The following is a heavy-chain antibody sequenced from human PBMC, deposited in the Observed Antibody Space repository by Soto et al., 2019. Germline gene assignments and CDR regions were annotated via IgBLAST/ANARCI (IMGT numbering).Heavy chain of an antibody. J-gene: IGHJ3*01. V-gene: IGHV4-39*01. CDR2: IYYSGST. CDR3: ASHSYYYESSAYYWQ. D-gene: IGHD3-22*01. CDR1: GGSISSSSHY. Sequence: PSETLSLTCTVSGGSISSSSHYWGWIRQPPGKGLEWIGSIYYSGSTYYNPSFKSRVTISVDTSKNQFSLKLSSVTAADTAVFYCASHSYYYESSAYYWQWGQGT.